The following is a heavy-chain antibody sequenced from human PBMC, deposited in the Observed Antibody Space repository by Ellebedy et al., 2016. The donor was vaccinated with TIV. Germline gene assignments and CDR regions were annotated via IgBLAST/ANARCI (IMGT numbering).Heavy chain of an antibody. J-gene: IGHJ4*02. CDR2: INHSGST. CDR1: GGSFSGYY. V-gene: IGHV4-34*01. CDR3: ARLGSGSHYDY. Sequence: MPSETLSLTCTVYGGSFSGYYWSWIRQPPGKGLEWIGEINHSGSTNYNPSLQSRVTISVDTSKNQFSLKLRSVTAADTAVYYCARLGSGSHYDYWGQGTLVTVSS. D-gene: IGHD1-26*01.